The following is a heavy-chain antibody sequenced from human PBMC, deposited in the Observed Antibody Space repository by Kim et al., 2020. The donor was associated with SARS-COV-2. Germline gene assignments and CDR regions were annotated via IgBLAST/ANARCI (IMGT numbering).Heavy chain of an antibody. CDR3: ARGGYGDYAFFQH. V-gene: IGHV3-13*01. J-gene: IGHJ1*01. Sequence: YPGSVKGRFTISRENAKNSLYLQMNSLRAGDTAVYYCARGGYGDYAFFQHWGQGTLVTVSS. D-gene: IGHD4-17*01.